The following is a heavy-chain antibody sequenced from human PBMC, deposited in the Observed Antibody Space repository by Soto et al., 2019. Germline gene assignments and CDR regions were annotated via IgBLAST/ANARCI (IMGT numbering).Heavy chain of an antibody. CDR3: AIDGGYSGYARTIYYYGMDV. J-gene: IGHJ6*02. CDR2: TIPMFGTA. Sequence: QVQLVQSGAEVKKPGSSVKVSCKASGGTFSSYAISWVRQARGQGLEWMGGTIPMFGTANYAQKFQGRVTITADESTSTAYMELSSLRSEDTAVYYCAIDGGYSGYARTIYYYGMDVWGQGTTVTVSS. V-gene: IGHV1-69*12. CDR1: GGTFSSYA. D-gene: IGHD5-12*01.